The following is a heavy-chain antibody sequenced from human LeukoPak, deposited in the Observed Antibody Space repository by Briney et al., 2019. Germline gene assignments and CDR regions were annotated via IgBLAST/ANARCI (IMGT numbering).Heavy chain of an antibody. CDR2: IWYDGSNK. D-gene: IGHD6-19*01. Sequence: PGRSLRLSCAASGFTFSNYGMHWVRQGPGKGLEWVAVIWYDGSNKWYTDSVKGRFTISRDNSKNTVYLQMNSLRAEDTAVYYCARDLSSGPYSSGWPGNCFDPWGRGTLVTVSS. CDR3: ARDLSSGPYSSGWPGNCFDP. V-gene: IGHV3-33*01. J-gene: IGHJ5*02. CDR1: GFTFSNYG.